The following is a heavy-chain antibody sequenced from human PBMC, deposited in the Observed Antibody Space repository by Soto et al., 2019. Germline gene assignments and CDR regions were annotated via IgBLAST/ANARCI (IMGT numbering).Heavy chain of an antibody. Sequence: EVQLVESGGGLVQPGGSLRLSCAASGFTFSSYSMNWVRQAPGKGLEWVSYISSSSSTIYYADSVKGRFTISRDNAKNSLYLQMNSLRAEDTAVYYCARDTVAYYYYYMDVWGKGTTVTVSS. CDR1: GFTFSSYS. CDR3: ARDTVAYYYYYMDV. V-gene: IGHV3-48*01. D-gene: IGHD4-4*01. CDR2: ISSSSSTI. J-gene: IGHJ6*03.